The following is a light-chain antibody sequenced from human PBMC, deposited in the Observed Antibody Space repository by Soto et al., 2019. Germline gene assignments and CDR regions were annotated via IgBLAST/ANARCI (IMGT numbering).Light chain of an antibody. CDR2: GAS. CDR1: QSISTNY. V-gene: IGKV3-20*01. CDR3: QQYGSLPRT. J-gene: IGKJ1*01. Sequence: EIVLTQSPGTLSLSPGERATLSCRASQSISTNYLAWYQQKPGQAPRLFIYGASSRATGIPDRFSGSGSGTDFTLTISRLEPEDFAVYYCQQYGSLPRTFGQGTKVDFK.